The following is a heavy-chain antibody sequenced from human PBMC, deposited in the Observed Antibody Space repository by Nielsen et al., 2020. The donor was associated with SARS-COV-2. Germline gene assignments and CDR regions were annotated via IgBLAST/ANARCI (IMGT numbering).Heavy chain of an antibody. V-gene: IGHV3-23*01. Sequence: VRQMPGKGLEWVSAISGSGGSTYYADSVKGRFTISRDNSKNTLYLQMNSLRAEGTAVYYCAKDQYSSSWYKSYYYYGMDVWGQGTTVTVSS. J-gene: IGHJ6*02. CDR3: AKDQYSSSWYKSYYYYGMDV. D-gene: IGHD6-13*01. CDR2: ISGSGGST.